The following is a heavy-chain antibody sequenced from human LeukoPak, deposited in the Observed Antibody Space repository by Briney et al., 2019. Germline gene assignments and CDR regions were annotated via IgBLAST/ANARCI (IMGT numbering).Heavy chain of an antibody. D-gene: IGHD2-2*01. CDR1: GYIFTSYY. J-gene: IGHJ4*02. V-gene: IGHV1-46*01. CDR2: INPSGGST. CDR3: ARDFRTMPDDY. Sequence: GASVKVSCKASGYIFTSYYMHWVRQAPGQGLEWMGIINPSGGSTSYAQKFQGRVTMTRDTSTSTVYMELSSLRSEDTAVYYCARDFRTMPDDYWGQGTLVTVSS.